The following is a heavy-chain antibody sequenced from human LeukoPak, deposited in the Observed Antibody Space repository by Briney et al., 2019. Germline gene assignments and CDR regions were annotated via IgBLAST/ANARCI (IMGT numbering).Heavy chain of an antibody. CDR1: AGSSNGDY. CDR2: IYYSGST. CDR3: ARSPIAARPKYFDY. Sequence: PSVTLSFTCTGSAGSSNGDYWSWIRQPPGLELMGWVNIYYSGSTNYNPSLKSRVTISVDTSKNQFSLKLSSVTAADTAVYYCARSPIAARPKYFDYWGQGTLVTVSS. J-gene: IGHJ4*02. D-gene: IGHD6-6*01. V-gene: IGHV4-59*08.